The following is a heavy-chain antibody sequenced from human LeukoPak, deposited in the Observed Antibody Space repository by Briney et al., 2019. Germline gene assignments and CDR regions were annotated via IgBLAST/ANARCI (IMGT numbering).Heavy chain of an antibody. Sequence: SVKVSCKASGGTFSNYSMNWVRQAPGQGREGVGRFIPMRDITNYVQKFRGRVTITPDKSTSTADMELSILRSEDTAMYYCASMQGYCSAGTCYYYYGLELWPQGPTVPVSS. D-gene: IGHD2-15*01. V-gene: IGHV1-69*10. J-gene: IGHJ6*02. CDR2: FIPMRDIT. CDR3: ASMQGYCSAGTCYYYYGLEL. CDR1: GGTFSNYS.